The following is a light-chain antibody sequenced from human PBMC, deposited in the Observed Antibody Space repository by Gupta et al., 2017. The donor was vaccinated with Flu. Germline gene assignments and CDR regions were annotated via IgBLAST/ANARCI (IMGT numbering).Light chain of an antibody. J-gene: IGKJ4*01. CDR3: QQRSNWPLT. Sequence: EIVLTQSPATLSLSPGERASLSCRASQSVSRFLAWYQQKPGQAPRLLIYDASNRATGVPARFSGSGSGTDFALTLSSLEPEDSAVYYCQQRSNWPLTFGGGIKVEIK. CDR2: DAS. V-gene: IGKV3-11*01. CDR1: QSVSRF.